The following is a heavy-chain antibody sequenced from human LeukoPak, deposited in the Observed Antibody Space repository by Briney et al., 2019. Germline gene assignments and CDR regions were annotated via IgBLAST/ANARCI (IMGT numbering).Heavy chain of an antibody. J-gene: IGHJ5*01. CDR3: VKDPRDTYGTNWFVS. V-gene: IGHV3-23*01. CDR2: ISGTGGAT. D-gene: IGHD2-21*01. Sequence: GGSLRLSCVASGFSFGNYAMSWVRRAPGKGLQWVSQISGTGGATWYAGFARDRFTISRDKSKKTLYLQMSGLRVEDTAMYYCVKDPRDTYGTNWFVSWGQGTLLIVSS. CDR1: GFSFGNYA.